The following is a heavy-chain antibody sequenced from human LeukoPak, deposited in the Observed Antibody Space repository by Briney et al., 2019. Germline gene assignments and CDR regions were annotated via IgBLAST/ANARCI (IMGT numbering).Heavy chain of an antibody. CDR2: IYSGGST. CDR1: GFTFSIYA. J-gene: IGHJ6*02. V-gene: IGHV3-53*01. Sequence: GGSLRLSCAASGFTFSIYAMSWVRQAPGKGLEWVSVIYSGGSTYYADSVKGRFTISRDNSKNTLYLQMNSLRAEDTAVYYCAREITMDILTGFHGMDVWGQGTTVTVSS. D-gene: IGHD3-9*01. CDR3: AREITMDILTGFHGMDV.